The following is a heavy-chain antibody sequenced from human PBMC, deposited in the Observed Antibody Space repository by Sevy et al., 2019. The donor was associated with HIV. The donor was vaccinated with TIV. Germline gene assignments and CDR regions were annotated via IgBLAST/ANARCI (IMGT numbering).Heavy chain of an antibody. CDR2: INSDGSST. J-gene: IGHJ6*02. D-gene: IGHD3-3*01. Sequence: GGSLRLSCAASGFTFSSYWMHWVRQAPGKGLVWVSRINSDGSSTSYADTVKGRFTISRDNAKNTRYLQMNRLRAEDTAVYYCARGRPHHQGDFCSGYYSLTPYYGMDVWGQGTTVTVSS. CDR1: GFTFSSYW. V-gene: IGHV3-74*01. CDR3: ARGRPHHQGDFCSGYYSLTPYYGMDV.